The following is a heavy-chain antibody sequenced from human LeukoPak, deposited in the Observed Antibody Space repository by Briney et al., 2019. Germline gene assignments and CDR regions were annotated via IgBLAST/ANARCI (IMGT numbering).Heavy chain of an antibody. J-gene: IGHJ4*02. CDR3: ARIATVPSAGDCGGDCHFDY. D-gene: IGHD2-21*02. V-gene: IGHV1-18*01. Sequence: ASVKVSCKASGYTFTSYGISWVRQAPGQGLEWMGWISAYNGNTNYAQKLQGRVTMTTDTSTSTAYMELRSLRSDDTAVYYRARIATVPSAGDCGGDCHFDYWGQGTLVTVSS. CDR2: ISAYNGNT. CDR1: GYTFTSYG.